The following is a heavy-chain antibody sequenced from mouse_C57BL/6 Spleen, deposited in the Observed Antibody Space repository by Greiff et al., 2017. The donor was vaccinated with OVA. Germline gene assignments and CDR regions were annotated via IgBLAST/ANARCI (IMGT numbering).Heavy chain of an antibody. V-gene: IGHV1-69*01. J-gene: IGHJ4*01. D-gene: IGHD1-1*01. CDR2: IDPSDSYT. CDR1: GYTFTSYW. CDR3: ARFTTSMDY. Sequence: QVQLQQPGAELVMPGASVKLSCKASGYTFTSYWMHWVKQRPGQGLERIGEIDPSDSYTNYNRKFKGKSTLTVDKSSSTAYMQLSSLTSEDSAVYYCARFTTSMDYWGQGTSVTVSS.